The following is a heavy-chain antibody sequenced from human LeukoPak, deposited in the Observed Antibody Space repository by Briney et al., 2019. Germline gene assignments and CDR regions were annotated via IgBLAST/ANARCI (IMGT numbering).Heavy chain of an antibody. CDR3: ARGGLYGDLRGFDY. V-gene: IGHV3-21*01. CDR2: ISSSSYI. CDR1: GFTFSSYS. D-gene: IGHD4-17*01. J-gene: IGHJ4*02. Sequence: GGSLRLSCAASGFTFSSYSMNWVRQAPGKGLEWVSSISSSSYIYYADSVKGRFTISRDNAKNSLYLQMNSLRAEDTAVYYCARGGLYGDLRGFDYWGQGTLVTVSS.